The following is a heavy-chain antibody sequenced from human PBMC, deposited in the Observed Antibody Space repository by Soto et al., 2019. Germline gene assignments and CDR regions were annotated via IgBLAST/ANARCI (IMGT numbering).Heavy chain of an antibody. CDR2: INPNSGGT. D-gene: IGHD6-19*01. Sequence: ASVKVSCKASGYTFASYAISWMRQAPGQGLEWMGWINPNSGGTNYAQKFQGWVTMTRDTSISTAYMELSRLRSDDTAVYYCARDGSSSSGWFVSWGQGTLVTVSS. CDR1: GYTFASYA. CDR3: ARDGSSSSGWFVS. V-gene: IGHV1-2*04. J-gene: IGHJ4*02.